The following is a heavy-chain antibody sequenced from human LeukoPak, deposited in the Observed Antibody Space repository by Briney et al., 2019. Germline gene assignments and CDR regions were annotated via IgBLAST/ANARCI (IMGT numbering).Heavy chain of an antibody. J-gene: IGHJ6*02. V-gene: IGHV4-30-2*01. CDR3: ASDSGYDSLGDYYYYGMDV. CDR2: IYHSGST. D-gene: IGHD5-12*01. Sequence: SETLSLTCAVSGGSISSGGYSWSWIRQPPGKGLEWIGYIYHSGSTYYNPSLKSRVTISVDRSKNQFSLKLSSVTAADPAVYYCASDSGYDSLGDYYYYGMDVWGQGTTVTVSS. CDR1: GGSISSGGYS.